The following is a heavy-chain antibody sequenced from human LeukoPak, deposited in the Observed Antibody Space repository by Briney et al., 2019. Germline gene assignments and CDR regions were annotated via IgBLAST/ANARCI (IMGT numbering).Heavy chain of an antibody. CDR3: AKHHHDGDYQRAFDI. J-gene: IGHJ3*02. D-gene: IGHD4-17*01. CDR1: GGSISRTGYL. V-gene: IGHV4-39*01. Sequence: PSETLSLTCTVSGGSISRTGYLWGWIRQPPGKGLEWIGTILDNGKTLYNPSVESRVTISVDTSNNQLSLNLNSVTAADTAVYYCAKHHHDGDYQRAFDIWGQGTMVTVSS. CDR2: ILDNGKT.